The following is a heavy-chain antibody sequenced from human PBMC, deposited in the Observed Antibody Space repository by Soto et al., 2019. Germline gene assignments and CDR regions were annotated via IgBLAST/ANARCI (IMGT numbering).Heavy chain of an antibody. Sequence: ATVKVSCPSSGYTFTGHYMHWVRQAPGQGLEWMGWINPNSGGTNYAQKFQGRVTMTRDTSISTAYMELSRLRSDDTAVYYCAMRSVGWYKYYSVIAVWATGTTITV. CDR2: INPNSGGT. V-gene: IGHV1-2*02. CDR1: GYTFTGHY. J-gene: IGHJ6*04. CDR3: AMRSVGWYKYYSVIAV. D-gene: IGHD6-19*01.